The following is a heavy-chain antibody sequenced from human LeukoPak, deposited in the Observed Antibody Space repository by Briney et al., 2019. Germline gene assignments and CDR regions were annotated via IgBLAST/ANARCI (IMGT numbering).Heavy chain of an antibody. V-gene: IGHV4-4*02. CDR1: GGSISSSNW. Sequence: PSETLSLTCAVCGGSISSSNWWSWVRQPPGKGLEWIGYIYYSGSTNYNPSLKSRVTISVDTSKNQFSLKLSSVTAADTAVYYCARGYSYGLEAYFDYWGQGTLVTVSS. CDR2: IYYSGST. J-gene: IGHJ4*02. D-gene: IGHD5-18*01. CDR3: ARGYSYGLEAYFDY.